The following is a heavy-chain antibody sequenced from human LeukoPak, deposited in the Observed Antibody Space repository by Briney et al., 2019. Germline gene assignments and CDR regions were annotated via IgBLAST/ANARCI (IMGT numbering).Heavy chain of an antibody. J-gene: IGHJ4*02. V-gene: IGHV3-23*01. Sequence: GGSLRLSCAASGFTFSSYAMSWVRQAPGKGLEWVAGISAGGGSTYYADSVKGRFTISRDNSKNMLYLQLNSLRAEDTAVYYCAKGDPPTYYDILTGQDYWGQGTLVTVS. CDR3: AKGDPPTYYDILTGQDY. CDR1: GFTFSSYA. D-gene: IGHD3-9*01. CDR2: ISAGGGST.